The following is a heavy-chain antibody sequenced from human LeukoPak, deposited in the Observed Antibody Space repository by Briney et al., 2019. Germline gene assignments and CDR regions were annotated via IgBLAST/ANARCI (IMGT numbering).Heavy chain of an antibody. CDR3: TRTIQWELPDICDY. CDR1: GFTFSSYS. CDR2: ISNDGRNK. D-gene: IGHD1-26*01. V-gene: IGHV3-30*03. Sequence: GGSLRLSCAASGFTFSSYSMHWVRQAPGKGLEWVTVISNDGRNKNYADFVKGRFTISRDNSKNTLYLQMNSLRAEDTAVYYCTRTIQWELPDICDYWGQGTLVTVSS. J-gene: IGHJ4*02.